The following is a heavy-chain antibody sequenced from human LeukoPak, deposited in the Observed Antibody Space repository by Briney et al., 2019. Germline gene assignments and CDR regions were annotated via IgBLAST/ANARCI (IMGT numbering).Heavy chain of an antibody. D-gene: IGHD6-19*01. V-gene: IGHV1-46*01. CDR2: INPSGDPT. J-gene: IGHJ6*03. CDR1: GYTFTNYY. Sequence: ASVKVSCKASGYTFTNYYMHWVRQAPGQGLEWVGIINPSGDPTTYAQKFQGRVTMTSDMSTSTAYMELRSLRSDDTAVYYCAREITSGWASYYYYYMDVWGKGTTVTVSS. CDR3: AREITSGWASYYYYYMDV.